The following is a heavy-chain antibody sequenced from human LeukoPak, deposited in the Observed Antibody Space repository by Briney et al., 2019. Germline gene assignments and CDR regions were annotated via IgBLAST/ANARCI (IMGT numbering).Heavy chain of an antibody. Sequence: GGSLRLSCAASGFTFSSYGMHWVRQAPGKGLEWVAFIRYDGSNKCYADSVKGRFTISRDNSKNTLYLQMNSLRAEDTAVYYCAKDGRYFDWLLGGYDAFDIWGQGTMVTVSS. CDR2: IRYDGSNK. J-gene: IGHJ3*02. CDR1: GFTFSSYG. D-gene: IGHD3-9*01. V-gene: IGHV3-30*02. CDR3: AKDGRYFDWLLGGYDAFDI.